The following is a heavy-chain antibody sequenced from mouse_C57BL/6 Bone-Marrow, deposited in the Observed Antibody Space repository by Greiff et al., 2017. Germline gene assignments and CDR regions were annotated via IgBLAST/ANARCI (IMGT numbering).Heavy chain of an antibody. Sequence: QVQLQQPGAELVRPGSSVKLSCKASGYTFTSYWMHWVKQRPIQGLEWIGNIDPSDSETHYNQKFKDKATLTVDKSSSTAYMQLSSLTSDDSAVYYCGRIDYDRAWFAYWGQGTLVTVSA. D-gene: IGHD2-4*01. CDR3: GRIDYDRAWFAY. CDR2: IDPSDSET. V-gene: IGHV1-52*01. CDR1: GYTFTSYW. J-gene: IGHJ3*01.